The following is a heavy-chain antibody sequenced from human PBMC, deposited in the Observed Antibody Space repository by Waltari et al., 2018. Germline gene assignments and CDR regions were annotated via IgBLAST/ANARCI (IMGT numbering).Heavy chain of an antibody. J-gene: IGHJ6*02. V-gene: IGHV3-74*01. Sequence: EVLLVESGGGLVPPGGSLRLSCPASGFTFSDYWMHWVRQAPGKGLVWLSLIDSDASTTNYADSVKGRFTISRDNAKNTVYLEMNSLRADDTAVYYCVNGYYYNNMDVWGQGTTVSVAS. CDR3: VNGYYYNNMDV. CDR2: IDSDASTT. CDR1: GFTFSDYW.